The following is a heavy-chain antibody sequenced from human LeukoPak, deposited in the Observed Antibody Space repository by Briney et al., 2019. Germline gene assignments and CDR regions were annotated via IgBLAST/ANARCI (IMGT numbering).Heavy chain of an antibody. Sequence: GGSLRLSCAASGFTFSSYVMHWVRQAPGKGLEWVAVISYDGSNKYYADSVKGRFTISRDNSKNTLYLQMNSLRAEDTAVYYCARGPSINYGDYYYWGQGTLVTVSS. D-gene: IGHD4-17*01. J-gene: IGHJ4*02. CDR1: GFTFSSYV. CDR2: ISYDGSNK. V-gene: IGHV3-30-3*01. CDR3: ARGPSINYGDYYY.